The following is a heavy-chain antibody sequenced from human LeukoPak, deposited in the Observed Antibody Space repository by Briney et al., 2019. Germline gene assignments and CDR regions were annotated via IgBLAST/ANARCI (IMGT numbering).Heavy chain of an antibody. CDR2: ISPIFGTA. V-gene: IGHV1-69*05. D-gene: IGHD6-13*01. CDR1: GDTFSSYA. CDR3: ARDSSSWPFDY. Sequence: SVKVSCKASGDTFSSYAISWVRQAHGPGLEWMGGISPIFGTANYAQKFQGRVTITTDESTSTAYMELSSLRSEDTAVYYCARDSSSWPFDYWGQGTLVTVSS. J-gene: IGHJ4*02.